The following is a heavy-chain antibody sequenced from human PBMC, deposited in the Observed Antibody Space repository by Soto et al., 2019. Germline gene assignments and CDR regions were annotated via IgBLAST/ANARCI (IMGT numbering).Heavy chain of an antibody. CDR3: AVTTMGTFYFDY. Sequence: QVQLVQSGAEVKKPGSSVKVSCKASGGTFSTSALSWVRQTPGQGLDWMGGIIPIFRTANYAQKFQGRVTXXAXXSTSTAYMELSSLRSEDTAVYYCAVTTMGTFYFDYWGQGTLVTVSS. D-gene: IGHD3-10*01. V-gene: IGHV1-69*12. J-gene: IGHJ4*02. CDR1: GGTFSTSA. CDR2: IIPIFRTA.